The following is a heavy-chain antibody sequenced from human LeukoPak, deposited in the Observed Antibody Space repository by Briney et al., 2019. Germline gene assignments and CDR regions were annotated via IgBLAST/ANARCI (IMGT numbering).Heavy chain of an antibody. Sequence: TGGSLRLSCAASGFTFSSYAMSWVRQAPGKGLEWVSAISGSGGSTYYADSVKGRFTISRDNSKNTLYLQMNSLRAEDTAVYYCAKLVVVRGYFDYWGQGTLVTVSS. J-gene: IGHJ4*02. D-gene: IGHD3-22*01. V-gene: IGHV3-23*01. CDR3: AKLVVVRGYFDY. CDR1: GFTFSSYA. CDR2: ISGSGGST.